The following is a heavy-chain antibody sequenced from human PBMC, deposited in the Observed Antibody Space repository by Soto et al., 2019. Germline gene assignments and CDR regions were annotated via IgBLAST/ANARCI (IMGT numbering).Heavy chain of an antibody. CDR3: ARDLGADRHDAFDI. J-gene: IGHJ3*02. V-gene: IGHV3-21*01. Sequence: PGGPLRLSCAASGFTFSSYSMNWVRQAPGKGLEWVSSISSSSSYIYYADSVKGRFTISRDNAKNSLYLQMNSLRAEDTAVYYCARDLGADRHDAFDIWGQGTMVTVSS. CDR1: GFTFSSYS. CDR2: ISSSSSYI.